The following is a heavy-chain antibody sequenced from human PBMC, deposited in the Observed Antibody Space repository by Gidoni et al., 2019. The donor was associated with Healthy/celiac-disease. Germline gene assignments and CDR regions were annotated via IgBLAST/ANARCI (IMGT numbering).Heavy chain of an antibody. CDR3: ARQDTAYDAFDI. Sequence: QVQLQESGPGLVKPSETLSLTCTVSGGSISSYYWSWIRQPPGKGLEWIGYIYYSGSTNYNPSLKSRVTISVETSKNQFSLKLSSVTAADTAVYYCARQDTAYDAFDIWGQGTMVTVSS. D-gene: IGHD5-18*01. J-gene: IGHJ3*02. CDR1: GGSISSYY. V-gene: IGHV4-59*08. CDR2: IYYSGST.